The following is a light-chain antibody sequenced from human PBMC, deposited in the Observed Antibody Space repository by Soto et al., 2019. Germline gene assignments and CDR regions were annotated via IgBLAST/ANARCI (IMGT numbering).Light chain of an antibody. J-gene: IGLJ3*02. CDR3: QSYDSSLSGWV. Sequence: QSVLTQPPSVSGAPGQRVTISCTGSTGYGVHWNQQFPGAAPKLLIHDNSIRPSGVPDRFSGSKSGTSASLAITGLQAEDEADYYCQSYDSSLSGWVFGGGTKLTVL. CDR2: DNS. CDR1: TGYG. V-gene: IGLV1-40*01.